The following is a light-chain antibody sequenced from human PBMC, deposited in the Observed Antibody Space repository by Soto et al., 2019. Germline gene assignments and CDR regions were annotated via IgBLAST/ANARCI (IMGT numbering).Light chain of an antibody. J-gene: IGLJ2*01. CDR1: SSDVGGYNY. V-gene: IGLV2-14*01. CDR3: SSYTGSSTVV. Sequence: QSALTQPASVSGSPGQSITISCTGTSSDVGGYNYVSWYQQHPGKAPTLMIYDVSNRPSGVSNRFSSSKSGNTASLTISGLQDEDEADYYCSSYTGSSTVVFGGGPKLAV. CDR2: DVS.